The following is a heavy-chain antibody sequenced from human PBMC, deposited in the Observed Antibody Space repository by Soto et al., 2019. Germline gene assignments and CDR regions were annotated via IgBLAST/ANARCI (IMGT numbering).Heavy chain of an antibody. CDR3: ARLHGSGSYNVDH. J-gene: IGHJ5*02. Sequence: XSVKASCNGSVYTFTSYAMHCVRHAPGQRLEWMGWINAGNGNTKYSQKFQGRVTISADKSISTAYLQWSSLKASDTAMYYCARLHGSGSYNVDHWGQGTLVTVSS. V-gene: IGHV1-3*01. CDR2: INAGNGNT. CDR1: VYTFTSYA. D-gene: IGHD3-10*01.